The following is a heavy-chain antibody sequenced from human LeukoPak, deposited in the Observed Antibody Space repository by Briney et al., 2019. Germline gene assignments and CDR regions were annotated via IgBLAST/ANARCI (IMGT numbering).Heavy chain of an antibody. CDR2: ISSSGSTI. J-gene: IGHJ6*03. CDR1: GFTFSSYE. Sequence: GGSLRLSCAASGFTFSSYEMNWVRQAPGKGLEWVSYISSSGSTIYYADSVKGRFTISRDNAKNSLYLQMNSLRAEDTAVYYCARDLSSHVTYYYYYMDVWGKGTTVTVSS. V-gene: IGHV3-48*03. D-gene: IGHD6-13*01. CDR3: ARDLSSHVTYYYYYMDV.